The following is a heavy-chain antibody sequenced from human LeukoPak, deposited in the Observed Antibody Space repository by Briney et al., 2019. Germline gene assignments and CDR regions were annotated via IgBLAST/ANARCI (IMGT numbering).Heavy chain of an antibody. CDR3: ARDGSSSYYYYYYYMDV. CDR2: ISYDGSNK. CDR1: GFTFSSYA. D-gene: IGHD6-6*01. J-gene: IGHJ6*03. Sequence: GGSLRLSCAASGFTFSSYAMPWVRQAPGKGLEWVAVISYDGSNKYYADSVKGRFTISRDNSKNTLYLQMNSLRAEDTAVYYCARDGSSSYYYYYYYMDVWGKGTTVTVSS. V-gene: IGHV3-30*01.